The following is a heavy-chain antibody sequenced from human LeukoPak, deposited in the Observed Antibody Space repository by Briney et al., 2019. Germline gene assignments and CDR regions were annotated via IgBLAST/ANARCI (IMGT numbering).Heavy chain of an antibody. D-gene: IGHD3-22*01. V-gene: IGHV3-74*01. CDR3: ARHDSSGYYSFDY. CDR2: INSDGSST. J-gene: IGHJ4*02. Sequence: GGSLRLSCAASGFTFSNYWMHWVRQAPGKGLVWVSRINSDGSSTNYADSVKGRFTISRDNAKNTLYLQMNSLRAEDTAVYYCARHDSSGYYSFDYWGQGTLVTVSS. CDR1: GFTFSNYW.